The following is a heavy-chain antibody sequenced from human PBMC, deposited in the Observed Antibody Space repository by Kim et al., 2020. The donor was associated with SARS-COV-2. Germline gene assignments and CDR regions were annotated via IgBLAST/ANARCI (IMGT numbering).Heavy chain of an antibody. J-gene: IGHJ4*02. CDR3: ARTNPGLTYEY. Sequence: ASVKVSCQASGYTFTDYYIQWVRQAPGQGLEWMGWINPKSGGANSAQEFQGRVTVTKDTSIRTAYMKLSRLTSDDTAVYYCARTNPGLTYEYWGQGTLVTVSS. CDR2: INPKSGGA. V-gene: IGHV1-2*02. CDR1: GYTFTDYY. D-gene: IGHD2-21*02.